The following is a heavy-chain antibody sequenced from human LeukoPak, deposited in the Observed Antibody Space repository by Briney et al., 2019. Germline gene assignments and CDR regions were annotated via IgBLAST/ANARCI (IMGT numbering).Heavy chain of an antibody. CDR1: GFPFSSYW. CDR3: ARAGKTGAAAFDI. CDR2: IKQDGSKK. Sequence: AGGSLRLSCVASGFPFSSYWMTWVRQAPGKGLERVANIKQDGSKKSYVDSVKGRFTISRDNAKNTLYLQMNSLRAEDTAVYYCARAGKTGAAAFDIWGQGTMVTVSS. V-gene: IGHV3-7*01. D-gene: IGHD3-10*01. J-gene: IGHJ3*02.